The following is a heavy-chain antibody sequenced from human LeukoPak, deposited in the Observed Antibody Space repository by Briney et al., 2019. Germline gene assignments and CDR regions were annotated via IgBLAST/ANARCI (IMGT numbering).Heavy chain of an antibody. D-gene: IGHD3-10*01. J-gene: IGHJ4*02. CDR2: ISGSGDNT. V-gene: IGHV3-23*01. CDR3: AKEIGGLRRH. CDR1: GFTFSSYV. Sequence: PGGSLRLSCAASGFTFSSYVMTWVRQAPGKGLEWVSSISGSGDNTYYADSVKGRFTISRDNSKNTLYLQMNSLRAEDSAVYYCAKEIGGLRRHWGQGTLVTVSS.